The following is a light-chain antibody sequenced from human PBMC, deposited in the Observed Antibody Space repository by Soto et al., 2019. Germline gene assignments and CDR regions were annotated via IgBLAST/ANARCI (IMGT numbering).Light chain of an antibody. CDR2: AAS. J-gene: IGKJ4*01. Sequence: DIQLTQSPSFLSASVGDRITITCRASQDIRGTLAWYQQKPGKAPKVLISAASSLQGGVPSRFSGSGSGTEFTLPISCLQPEDFATYYFQQLNDYPLTFGGGTKVEIK. CDR3: QQLNDYPLT. CDR1: QDIRGT. V-gene: IGKV1-9*01.